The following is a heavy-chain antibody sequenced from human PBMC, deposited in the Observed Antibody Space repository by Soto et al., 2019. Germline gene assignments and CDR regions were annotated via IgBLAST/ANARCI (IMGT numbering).Heavy chain of an antibody. Sequence: QVQLVQSGTEVKKPGSSVKVSCKASGGTFRSNAISWVRQAPGQGLEWMGGLIPICGTTNYAQKFQGRVTITADESASTAYMELSSLRSDDTAVYYCASLPSFYYGSGYGMDVWGQGTTVTVSS. J-gene: IGHJ6*02. V-gene: IGHV1-69*01. D-gene: IGHD3-10*01. CDR3: ASLPSFYYGSGYGMDV. CDR2: LIPICGTT. CDR1: GGTFRSNA.